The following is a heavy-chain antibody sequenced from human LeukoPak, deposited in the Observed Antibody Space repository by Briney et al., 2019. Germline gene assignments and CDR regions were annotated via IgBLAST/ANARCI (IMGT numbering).Heavy chain of an antibody. J-gene: IGHJ5*02. V-gene: IGHV3-15*01. Sequence: RGSLRLSCAASGFTFSNAWMSWVRQAPGKVLEWVGRIKSKTDGGTTDYAAPVKGRFTISRDDSKNTLYLQMNSLKTEDTAVYYCTTGGTVGYNWNVGPWGQGTLVTVSS. CDR1: GFTFSNAW. D-gene: IGHD1-1*01. CDR2: IKSKTDGGTT. CDR3: TTGGTVGYNWNVGP.